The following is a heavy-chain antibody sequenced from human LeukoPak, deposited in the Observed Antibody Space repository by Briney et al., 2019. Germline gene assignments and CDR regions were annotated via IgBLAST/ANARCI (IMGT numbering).Heavy chain of an antibody. J-gene: IGHJ4*02. V-gene: IGHV1-2*04. CDR2: INPNSGGT. CDR1: GYTFTGYY. CDR3: ARADYVWGSYRSKDPYY. Sequence: GASVKVSCKASGYTFTGYYMHWVRQAPGQGLEWMGWINPNSGGTNYAQKFQGWVTMTRDTSISTAYMELSRLRSDDTAVYYCARADYVWGSYRSKDPYYWGQGTLVTVSS. D-gene: IGHD3-16*02.